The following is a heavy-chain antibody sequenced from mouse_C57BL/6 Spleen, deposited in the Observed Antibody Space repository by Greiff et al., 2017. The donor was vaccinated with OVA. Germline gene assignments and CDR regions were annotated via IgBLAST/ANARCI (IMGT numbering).Heavy chain of an antibody. D-gene: IGHD1-1*01. CDR2: LNPNSSST. V-gene: IGHV1-64*01. J-gene: IGHJ2*01. CDR3: ARLNGAVVATPYYFDY. CDR1: GYTFTSYW. Sequence: QVQLQQPGAELVKPGASVKLSCKASGYTFTSYWMHWVKQRPEQGLEWIGMLNPNSSSTNYNEKFKSKATLTVDKSSSTAYMQLSSLTSEYSAVYYCARLNGAVVATPYYFDYWGQGTTLTVSS.